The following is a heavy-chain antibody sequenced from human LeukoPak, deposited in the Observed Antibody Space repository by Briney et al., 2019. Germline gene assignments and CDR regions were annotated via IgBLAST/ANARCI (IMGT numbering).Heavy chain of an antibody. D-gene: IGHD2-21*01. V-gene: IGHV4-31*03. CDR1: GGSISTGSYY. CDR2: IYYREST. J-gene: IGHJ4*02. CDR3: AGGLIGALWK. Sequence: SETLSLTCTVSGGSISTGSYYWSWIRQHPGRGLEWIGYIYYRESTYYNPSLKSRVTISVDRSKNQFSLKLSSVTAADTAVYYCAGGLIGALWKWGQGTLVTVSS.